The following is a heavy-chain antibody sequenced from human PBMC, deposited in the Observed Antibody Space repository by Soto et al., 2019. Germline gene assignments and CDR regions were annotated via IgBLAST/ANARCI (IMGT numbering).Heavy chain of an antibody. D-gene: IGHD1-26*01. J-gene: IGHJ4*02. V-gene: IGHV1-69*13. CDR3: ARARGLLPVPNN. Sequence: ASVKVSCKASGGTFSSYAISWVRQAPGQGLEWMGGIIPIFGTANYAQKFQGRVTITADESTSTAYMELSSLRSEDTAVYYCARARGLLPVPNNWGQGTLVTVSS. CDR1: GGTFSSYA. CDR2: IIPIFGTA.